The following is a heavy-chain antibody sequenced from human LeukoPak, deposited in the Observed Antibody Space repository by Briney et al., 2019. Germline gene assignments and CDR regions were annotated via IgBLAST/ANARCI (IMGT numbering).Heavy chain of an antibody. Sequence: SVKVSCKASGVTFSDYALNWVRQAPGQGLEWMGEIIPIFGAANYAQKFQGRVTITADESTSTAYMELSSLRSEDTAVYYCARYYSGWYYFDYWGQGTLVTVSS. CDR3: ARYYSGWYYFDY. CDR2: IIPIFGAA. V-gene: IGHV1-69*13. D-gene: IGHD6-19*01. J-gene: IGHJ4*02. CDR1: GVTFSDYA.